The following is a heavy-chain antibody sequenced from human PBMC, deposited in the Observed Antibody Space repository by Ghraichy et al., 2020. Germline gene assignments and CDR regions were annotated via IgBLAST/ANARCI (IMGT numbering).Heavy chain of an antibody. J-gene: IGHJ4*02. CDR2: ISSSSSTI. V-gene: IGHV3-48*02. CDR1: GFTFSSYS. CDR3: ARAGPGAVAGAHYFDY. D-gene: IGHD6-19*01. Sequence: GGSLRLSCAASGFTFSSYSMNWVRQAPGKGLEWVSYISSSSSTIYYADSVKGRFTISRDNAKNSLYLQMNSLRDEDTAVYYCARAGPGAVAGAHYFDYWGQGTLVTVSS.